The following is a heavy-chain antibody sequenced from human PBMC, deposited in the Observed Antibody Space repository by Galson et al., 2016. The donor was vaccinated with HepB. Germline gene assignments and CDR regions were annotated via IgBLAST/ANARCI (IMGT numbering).Heavy chain of an antibody. Sequence: SLRLSCAASGFTFSDFYMTWIRQGPGRGLEWVSYISSSSTYTKYADSTKGRFTISRDDAKNSLYLQMDGLRAEDTAVYYCARGGLDGYIIYWGQGALVTVSS. CDR1: GFTFSDFY. J-gene: IGHJ4*02. CDR2: ISSSSTYT. V-gene: IGHV3-11*06. D-gene: IGHD5-24*01. CDR3: ARGGLDGYIIY.